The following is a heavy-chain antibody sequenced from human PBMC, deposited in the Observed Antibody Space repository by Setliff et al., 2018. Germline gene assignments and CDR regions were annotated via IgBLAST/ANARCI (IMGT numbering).Heavy chain of an antibody. CDR3: SKDTHYYASSGYYCFDF. D-gene: IGHD3-22*01. CDR1: GFTFNNYW. J-gene: IGHJ4*02. Sequence: PGGSLRLSCEAFGFTFNNYWMSWVRQAPGKGLEWVANIMQDGGAQYYLDSVKGRFTVSRDNSNNTLYLHMSSLRAEDTAVYYCSKDTHYYASSGYYCFDFWGQGTLVTVSS. V-gene: IGHV3-7*03. CDR2: IMQDGGAQ.